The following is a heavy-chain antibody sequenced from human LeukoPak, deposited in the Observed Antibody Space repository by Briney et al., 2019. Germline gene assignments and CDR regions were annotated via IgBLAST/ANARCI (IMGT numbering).Heavy chain of an antibody. D-gene: IGHD3-22*01. CDR2: THYSGTG. V-gene: IGHV4-59*01. J-gene: IGHJ4*02. CDR1: GGPLIASY. Sequence: PSETLSLTCAVSGGPLIASYWSWIRPPPGKGLEGIGYTHYSGTGNYNPSLKSRVTISIDTSKNRFSLRLTSVTAADTAVYYCARVRFYDTTGYSTSYYLDYWGQGALVTVSS. CDR3: ARVRFYDTTGYSTSYYLDY.